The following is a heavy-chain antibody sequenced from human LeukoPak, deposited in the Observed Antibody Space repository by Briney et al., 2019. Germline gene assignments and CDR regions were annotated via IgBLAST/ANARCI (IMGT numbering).Heavy chain of an antibody. CDR3: ARAMVDIVTLDAFDI. Sequence: GGSLRLSCAASGFTFSSYSMNWVRQAPGKGLEWVSSISSSSSYIYYADSVKGRFTISRDNAKNSLYLQMNSLRAEDTAVYYCARAMVDIVTLDAFDIWGQGTMVTVSS. J-gene: IGHJ3*02. CDR2: ISSSSSYI. CDR1: GFTFSSYS. V-gene: IGHV3-21*01. D-gene: IGHD5-12*01.